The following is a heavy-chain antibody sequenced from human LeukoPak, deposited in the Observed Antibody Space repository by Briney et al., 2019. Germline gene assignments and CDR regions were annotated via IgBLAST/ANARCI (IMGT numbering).Heavy chain of an antibody. D-gene: IGHD6-19*01. V-gene: IGHV3-30*18. CDR3: AKDGREAGPHY. Sequence: GGSLRLSCAASGLTFSSYGMHWVRQAPGKGLGWVAAISCDGSNTYYADSVKGRCTISRDNSKNTLYRQINSRRAEDTAVYYFAKDGREAGPHYWGQGTLVTVSS. CDR2: ISCDGSNT. J-gene: IGHJ4*02. CDR1: GLTFSSYG.